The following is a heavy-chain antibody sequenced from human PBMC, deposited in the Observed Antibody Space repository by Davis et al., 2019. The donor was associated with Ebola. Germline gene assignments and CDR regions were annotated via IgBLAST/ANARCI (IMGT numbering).Heavy chain of an antibody. D-gene: IGHD3-3*01. CDR1: GYNFISNG. Sequence: ASVKVSCKASGYNFISNGISWVRQAPGQGLEWMGWISAYNGNTNYAQKLQGRVTMTTDTSTSTAYMELRSLRSDDTAVYYCARVEEDYDFWSGYPNPNWFDPWGQGTLVTVSS. V-gene: IGHV1-18*01. J-gene: IGHJ5*02. CDR3: ARVEEDYDFWSGYPNPNWFDP. CDR2: ISAYNGNT.